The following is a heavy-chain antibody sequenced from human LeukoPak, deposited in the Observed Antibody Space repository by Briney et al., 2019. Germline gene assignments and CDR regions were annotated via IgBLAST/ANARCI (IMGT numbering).Heavy chain of an antibody. Sequence: ASVKVSCKASGYTFTSYDINWVRQATGQGLEWVGWMNPNSGNTGYAQKFQGRVTMTRNTSISTAYMELSSLRSEDTAVYYCARVYYGSGSYFLLDVWGQGTTVTVSS. CDR2: MNPNSGNT. D-gene: IGHD3-10*01. CDR1: GYTFTSYD. CDR3: ARVYYGSGSYFLLDV. J-gene: IGHJ6*02. V-gene: IGHV1-8*01.